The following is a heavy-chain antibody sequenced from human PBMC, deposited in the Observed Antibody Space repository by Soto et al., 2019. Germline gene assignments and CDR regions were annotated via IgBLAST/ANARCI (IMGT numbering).Heavy chain of an antibody. Sequence: GASVKVSCNASGVTFSSYAISWERQAPGQGLEWMGGIIPIFGTANYAQKFQGRVTITADDSTSTAYMELSSLRSEDTAVYYCARGTGFAASRNGFDPWGQVSLVTVSS. V-gene: IGHV1-69*13. CDR2: IIPIFGTA. D-gene: IGHD2-15*01. J-gene: IGHJ5*02. CDR3: ARGTGFAASRNGFDP. CDR1: GVTFSSYA.